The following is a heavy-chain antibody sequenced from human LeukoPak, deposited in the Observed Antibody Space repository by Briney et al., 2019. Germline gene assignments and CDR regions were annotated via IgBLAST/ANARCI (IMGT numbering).Heavy chain of an antibody. CDR3: ARTSYCSGGSCYPPPFDY. CDR2: INPNSGGT. CDR1: GYTFTGYY. J-gene: IGHJ4*02. D-gene: IGHD2-15*01. V-gene: IGHV1-2*02. Sequence: GASVKVSCKASGYTFTGYYMHWVRQAPGQGLEWMGWINPNSGGTNYAQKFQGRVTMTRDTSISTAYMELSRLRSDDTAVYYCARTSYCSGGSCYPPPFDYWGQGTLVTVSS.